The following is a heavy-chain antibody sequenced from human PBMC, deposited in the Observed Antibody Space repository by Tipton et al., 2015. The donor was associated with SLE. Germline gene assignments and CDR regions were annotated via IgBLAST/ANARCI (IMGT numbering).Heavy chain of an antibody. V-gene: IGHV1-2*02. CDR1: GYTFTNYY. CDR3: ARGHPFIAAGHYGMDV. J-gene: IGHJ6*02. Sequence: QLVQSGPEVKKPGASVKVSCDTSGYTFTNYYLHWVRQAPGQGLEWMGCIHPNSGGTNYAHNFQGRVTMTRDTSISVAYLELSRLRSDDTAVYYCARGHPFIAAGHYGMDVWGQGTTVTVFS. D-gene: IGHD6-25*01. CDR2: IHPNSGGT.